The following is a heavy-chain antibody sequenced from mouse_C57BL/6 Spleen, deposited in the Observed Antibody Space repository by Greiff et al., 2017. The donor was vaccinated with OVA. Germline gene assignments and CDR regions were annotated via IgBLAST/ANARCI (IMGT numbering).Heavy chain of an antibody. CDR1: GFTFSNYW. Sequence: EVMLVESGGGLVQPGGSMKLSCVASGFTFSNYWMNWVRQSPEKGLEWVAQIRLKSDNYATHYAESVKGRFTISRDDSKSSVYLQMNNLRAEDTGIYYCTGIYYYGSSGYFDVWGTGTTVTVSS. J-gene: IGHJ1*03. D-gene: IGHD1-1*01. CDR2: IRLKSDNYAT. V-gene: IGHV6-3*01. CDR3: TGIYYYGSSGYFDV.